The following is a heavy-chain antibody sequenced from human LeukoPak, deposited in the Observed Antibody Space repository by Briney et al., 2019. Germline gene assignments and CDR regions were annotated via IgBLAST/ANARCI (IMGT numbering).Heavy chain of an antibody. J-gene: IGHJ4*02. V-gene: IGHV3-11*01. CDR1: GFTFSDSY. CDR3: AREGGDWGEGYFDY. CDR2: ISDSADTI. D-gene: IGHD3-16*01. Sequence: GGSLRLSCAASGFTFSDSYMSWIRQVPGKGLEWISYISDSADTIYYADSVKGRFTISRDNAKNSLYLQMNSLSADDTAYYSGAREGGDWGEGYFDYWGQGTLVTVSS.